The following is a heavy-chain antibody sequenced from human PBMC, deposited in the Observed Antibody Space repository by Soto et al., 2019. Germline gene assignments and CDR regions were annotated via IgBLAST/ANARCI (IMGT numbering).Heavy chain of an antibody. J-gene: IGHJ4*02. D-gene: IGHD2-15*01. CDR2: IYYSGST. CDR1: GGSISSSSYY. V-gene: IGHV4-39*01. Sequence: SETLSLTCTVSGGSISSSSYYWGWIRQPPGKGLEWIGSIYYSGSTYYNPSLKSRVTISVDTSKNQFSLKLSSVTAADTAVYYCASWPPNYVVVVAGFPANWGQGTLVTVSS. CDR3: ASWPPNYVVVVAGFPAN.